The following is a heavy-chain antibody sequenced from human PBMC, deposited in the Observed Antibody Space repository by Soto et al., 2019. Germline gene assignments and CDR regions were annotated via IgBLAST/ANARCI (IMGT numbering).Heavy chain of an antibody. D-gene: IGHD4-17*01. V-gene: IGHV4-61*01. CDR1: GGSISSGRWN. J-gene: IGHJ3*02. CDR2: IYYSGST. CDR3: ARETTGYGGNRDAFDI. Sequence: SETLSLTCTVSGGSISSGRWNWSRIRPHPGKGLEWIGYIYYSGSTNYNPSLKSRVTISVDTSKNQFSLKLSSVTAADTAVYYCARETTGYGGNRDAFDIWGQGTMVTVSS.